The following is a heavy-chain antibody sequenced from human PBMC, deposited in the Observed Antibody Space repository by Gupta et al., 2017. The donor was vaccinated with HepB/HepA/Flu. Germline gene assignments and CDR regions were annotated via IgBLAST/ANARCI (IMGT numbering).Heavy chain of an antibody. V-gene: IGHV4-39*01. CDR3: ARRDRYQLLYFSGARGDY. CDR2: IYYSGST. D-gene: IGHD2-2*02. J-gene: IGHJ4*02. CDR1: GGPIRSSSYY. Sequence: QLQLQESGPGLVKPSETLSLTCTVSGGPIRSSSYYWGWIRQPPGKGLEWIGSIYYSGSTYYNPSLKSRVTISVDTSKNQFSLKLSSVTAADTAVYYCARRDRYQLLYFSGARGDYWGQGTLVTVSS.